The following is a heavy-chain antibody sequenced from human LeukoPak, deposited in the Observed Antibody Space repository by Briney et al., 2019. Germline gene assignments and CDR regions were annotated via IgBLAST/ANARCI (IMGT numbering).Heavy chain of an antibody. CDR3: ARDNLVGATTYWFDP. D-gene: IGHD1-26*01. CDR2: IYYSGST. V-gene: IGHV4-39*02. Sequence: SETLSLTCTVSGGSISSSSYYWGWIRQPPGKGLEWIGSIYYSGSTYYNPSLKSRVTISVDTSKNQFSLKLSSVTAADTAVYYCARDNLVGATTYWFDPWGQGTLVTVSS. CDR1: GGSISSSSYY. J-gene: IGHJ5*02.